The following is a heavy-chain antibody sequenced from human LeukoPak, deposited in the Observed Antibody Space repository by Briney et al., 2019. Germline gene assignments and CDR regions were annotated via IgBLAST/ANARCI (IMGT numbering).Heavy chain of an antibody. CDR2: ISAYNGNT. CDR3: ARVVYYYDSSGPNRRLSPLGY. Sequence: GASVKVSCKASGYTFTSYGISWVRQAPGQGLEWMGWISAYNGNTNYAQKLQGRVTMTTDTSTSTAYMELRSLRSDDTAVYYCARVVYYYDSSGPNRRLSPLGYWGQGTLVTVSS. D-gene: IGHD3-22*01. CDR1: GYTFTSYG. V-gene: IGHV1-18*01. J-gene: IGHJ4*02.